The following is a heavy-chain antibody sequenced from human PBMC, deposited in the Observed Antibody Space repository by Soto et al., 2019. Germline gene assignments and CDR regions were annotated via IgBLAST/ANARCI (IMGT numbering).Heavy chain of an antibody. CDR3: ARHCSGGSCYYAFDI. CDR2: IYYSGST. CDR1: GGSISSYY. D-gene: IGHD2-15*01. Sequence: SETLSLTCTFSGGSISSYYWIWIRQPPGKGLEWIGYIYYSGSTNYNPSLKSRVTMAVDTSKNQFSLKLSSVTAADTAVYYCARHCSGGSCYYAFDIWGQGTMVTVSS. J-gene: IGHJ3*02. V-gene: IGHV4-59*08.